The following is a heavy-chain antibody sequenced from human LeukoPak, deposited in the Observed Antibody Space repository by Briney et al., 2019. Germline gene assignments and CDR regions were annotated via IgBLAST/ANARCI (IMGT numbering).Heavy chain of an antibody. V-gene: IGHV3-74*01. CDR2: INSDGSST. J-gene: IGHJ3*02. CDR1: GFTFSSYW. Sequence: PGGSLRLSCAASGFTFSSYWMHWVRQAPGKGLVWVSRINSDGSSTSYADSVKGRFTISRDNAKNTLYLQMNSLRAEDTAVYYCAKVANLGYYEVSGDAFDIWGQGTMVTVSS. D-gene: IGHD3-22*01. CDR3: AKVANLGYYEVSGDAFDI.